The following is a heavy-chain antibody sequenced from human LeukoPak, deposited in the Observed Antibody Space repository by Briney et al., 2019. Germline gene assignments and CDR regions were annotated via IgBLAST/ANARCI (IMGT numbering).Heavy chain of an antibody. Sequence: GGSLRLSCAASGFTFSSYAMSWVRQAPGKGLEWVSAISGSGSTNYADSVKGRFTISRDNSKNTLYLQMNSLRAEDTAVYYCAKDPEGSGWYYFDYWGQGTLVSVSP. V-gene: IGHV3-23*01. CDR1: GFTFSSYA. D-gene: IGHD6-19*01. J-gene: IGHJ4*02. CDR2: ISGSGST. CDR3: AKDPEGSGWYYFDY.